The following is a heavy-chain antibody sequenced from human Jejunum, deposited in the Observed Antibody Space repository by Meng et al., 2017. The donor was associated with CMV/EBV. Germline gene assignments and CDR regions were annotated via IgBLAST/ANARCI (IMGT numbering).Heavy chain of an antibody. CDR1: YW. D-gene: IGHD1-1*01. Sequence: YWIGWVRQMPGKGLESMGIIYPDDSDTRYSPSFQGQVTISADKSISTAYLQWTSLKALDTAMYYCVRLSGEGYSLDNYGMDVWGQGTTVTVSS. V-gene: IGHV5-51*01. CDR2: IYPDDSDT. J-gene: IGHJ6*02. CDR3: VRLSGEGYSLDNYGMDV.